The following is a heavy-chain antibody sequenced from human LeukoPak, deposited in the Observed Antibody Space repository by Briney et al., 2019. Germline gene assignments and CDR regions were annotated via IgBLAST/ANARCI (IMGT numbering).Heavy chain of an antibody. Sequence: GGSLRLSCAASGFTVSRNYMSWVRQAPGKGLECVSVIYSGGNTYYTDSVKGRFTISRDNSKNTLYLQMNSLRAEDTALYYCARVYELREEDYYYYYMDVWGKGTTVTVSS. CDR1: GFTVSRNY. D-gene: IGHD5/OR15-5a*01. J-gene: IGHJ6*03. CDR3: ARVYELREEDYYYYYMDV. CDR2: IYSGGNT. V-gene: IGHV3-66*01.